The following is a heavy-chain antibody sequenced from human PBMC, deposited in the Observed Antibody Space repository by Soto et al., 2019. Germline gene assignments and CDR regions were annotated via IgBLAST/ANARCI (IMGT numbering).Heavy chain of an antibody. CDR2: INPNSGGT. CDR1: GYTFTGYY. J-gene: IGHJ6*02. D-gene: IGHD6-13*01. V-gene: IGHV1-2*04. Sequence: ASVKVSCKASGYTFTGYYMHWVRQAPGQGLEWMGWINPNSGGTNYAQKFQGWVTMTRDTSISTAYMELSRLRSHDTAVYYCARAVEGIAGHYGMDVWGQGPTVTVSS. CDR3: ARAVEGIAGHYGMDV.